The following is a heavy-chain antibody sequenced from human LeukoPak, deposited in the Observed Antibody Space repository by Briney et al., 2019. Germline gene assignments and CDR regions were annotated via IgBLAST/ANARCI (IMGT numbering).Heavy chain of an antibody. CDR1: GYTFTSYA. CDR2: INAGNGNT. V-gene: IGHV1-3*01. D-gene: IGHD2-15*01. Sequence: ASVKVSCKASGYTFTSYAMHWVRQAPGQRLEWMGWINAGNGNTKYAQKLQGRVTMTTDTSTSTAYMELRSLRSDDTAVYYCARVVVVVAATSEPPDVWGKGTTVTVSS. CDR3: ARVVVVVAATSEPPDV. J-gene: IGHJ6*04.